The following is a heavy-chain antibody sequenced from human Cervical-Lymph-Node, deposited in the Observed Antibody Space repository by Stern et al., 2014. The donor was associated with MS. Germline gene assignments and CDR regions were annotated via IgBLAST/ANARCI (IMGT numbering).Heavy chain of an antibody. CDR1: GYTFTSYG. Sequence: VQLVQSGAEVKKPGASVKVSCKASGYTFTSYGISWVRQAPGQGLEWMGCISVDNGNTNYAQELQGRFTMTTDTSTSTANRELRSLRSDDTAVYYCARGLLGSENAIDIWGQGTMVTVSS. D-gene: IGHD2-15*01. V-gene: IGHV1-18*01. J-gene: IGHJ3*02. CDR2: ISVDNGNT. CDR3: ARGLLGSENAIDI.